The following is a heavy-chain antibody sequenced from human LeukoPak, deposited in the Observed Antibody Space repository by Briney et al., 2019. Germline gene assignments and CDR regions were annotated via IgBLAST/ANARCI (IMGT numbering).Heavy chain of an antibody. CDR2: ISYDGSNK. CDR3: AKDLGGSGSFDY. CDR1: GFTFSSYG. J-gene: IGHJ4*02. V-gene: IGHV3-30*18. Sequence: PGGSLRLSCAASGFTFSSYGMHWVRQAPGKGLEWVAVISYDGSNKYYADSVKGRFTTSRDNSKNTLYLQMNSLRAEDTAVYYCAKDLGGSGSFDYWGQGTLVTVSS. D-gene: IGHD3-10*01.